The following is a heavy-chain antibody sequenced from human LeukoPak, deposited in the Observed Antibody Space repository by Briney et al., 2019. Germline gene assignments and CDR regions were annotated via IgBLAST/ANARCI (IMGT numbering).Heavy chain of an antibody. CDR2: IYYSGST. Sequence: SETLSLTCTVSGGSISSSSYYWGWIRQPPGKGLAWIGSIYYSGSTYYNPSLKSRVTISVDTSKNQFSLKLSSVTAADTAVYYCARVGFRPRRGWFDPWGQGTLVTVSS. J-gene: IGHJ5*02. CDR3: ARVGFRPRRGWFDP. V-gene: IGHV4-39*07. D-gene: IGHD3-10*01. CDR1: GGSISSSSYY.